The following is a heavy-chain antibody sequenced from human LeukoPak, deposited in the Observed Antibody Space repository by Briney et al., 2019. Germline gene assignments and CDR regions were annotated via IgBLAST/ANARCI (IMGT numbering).Heavy chain of an antibody. J-gene: IGHJ4*02. CDR2: ISSSGNTA. D-gene: IGHD3-22*01. CDR1: EFTFSDYY. CDR3: ARETDSSGYSFDY. V-gene: IGHV3-11*01. Sequence: GGSLRLSCAASEFTFSDYYMSWIRQAPGKGLEWISYISSSGNTAYYADSVEGRFTISRDNAKNSLYLQMNSLRPEDTAVYYCARETDSSGYSFDYWGQGTLVTVSS.